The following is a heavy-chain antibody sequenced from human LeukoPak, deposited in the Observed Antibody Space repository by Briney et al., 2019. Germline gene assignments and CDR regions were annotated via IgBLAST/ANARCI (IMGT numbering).Heavy chain of an antibody. J-gene: IGHJ4*02. CDR1: GYTFTTYW. D-gene: IGHD1-1*01. V-gene: IGHV5-51*01. CDR2: IYPGDSGT. CDR3: ARRLTTEETFDY. Sequence: LGESLKTSCKCSGYTFTTYWIAWVRQPPGKGLEWMAIIYPGDSGTKYSPSFQGQISVSVDKSTSTAYLQWNSLQASDTAMYYCARRLTTEETFDYWGQGTLVTVSP.